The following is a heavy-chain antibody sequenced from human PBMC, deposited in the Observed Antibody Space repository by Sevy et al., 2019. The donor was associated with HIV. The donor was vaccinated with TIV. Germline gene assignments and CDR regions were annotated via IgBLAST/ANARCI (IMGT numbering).Heavy chain of an antibody. CDR3: ARGRVTSHYFDY. CDR1: GFTFIDYA. V-gene: IGHV3-30*04. J-gene: IGHJ4*02. D-gene: IGHD2-21*02. Sequence: GGCLRLCCADSGFTFIDYAMHWVRQAPGKGLVWVAVMSDDGSKTYYADSVNGRFTISRDNSKNTLYLQMNSLRADDTAVYYCARGRVTSHYFDYWGQGTLVTVSS. CDR2: MSDDGSKT.